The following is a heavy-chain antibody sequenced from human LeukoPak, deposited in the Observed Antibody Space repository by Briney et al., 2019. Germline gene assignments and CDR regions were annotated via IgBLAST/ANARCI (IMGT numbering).Heavy chain of an antibody. CDR3: ARSQGLYGAADY. V-gene: IGHV5-51*01. J-gene: IGHJ4*02. D-gene: IGHD2-2*02. CDR2: VYPGDSDT. CDR1: GYTFSDYW. Sequence: VESLKISCKASGYTFSDYWIGWVRQMPGQGLEWMGIVYPGDSDTRYSPSFQGHVTISADKSINTAYLQWSGLQASDNAIYFCARSQGLYGAADYWGQGALV.